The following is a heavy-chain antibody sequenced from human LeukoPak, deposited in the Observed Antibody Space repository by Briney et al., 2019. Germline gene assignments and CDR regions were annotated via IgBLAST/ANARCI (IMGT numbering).Heavy chain of an antibody. D-gene: IGHD3-3*01. CDR3: AKGYDFWSGTQYNWFDP. V-gene: IGHV3-23*01. Sequence: GGSLRLSCAASGFTFSSYAMSWVRQAPGKGLEWVSAISGSGGSTYYADSVKGRFTISRDNSKNTPYLQMNSLRAEDTAVYYCAKGYDFWSGTQYNWFDPWGQGTLVTVSS. CDR2: ISGSGGST. J-gene: IGHJ5*02. CDR1: GFTFSSYA.